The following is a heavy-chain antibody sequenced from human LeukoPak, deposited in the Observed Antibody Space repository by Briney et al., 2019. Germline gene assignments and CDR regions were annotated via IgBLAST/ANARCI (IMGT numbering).Heavy chain of an antibody. Sequence: GGSLRLSCTASGFTLSSCAMSWVSQAPGKGLECVSTISGSGVTTRYADSVRGRFTISRDSSKNTLYLQMNSLRAEDTAIYYCTKGPWDLPHAFDIWGLGTMVTVSS. CDR1: GFTLSSCA. CDR2: ISGSGVTT. D-gene: IGHD1-26*01. J-gene: IGHJ3*02. CDR3: TKGPWDLPHAFDI. V-gene: IGHV3-23*01.